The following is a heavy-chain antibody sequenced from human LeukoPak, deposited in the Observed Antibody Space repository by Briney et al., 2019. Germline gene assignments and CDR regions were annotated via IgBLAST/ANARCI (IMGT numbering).Heavy chain of an antibody. CDR1: GFTFSSYA. J-gene: IGHJ4*02. CDR3: AGRHCSGGGCYFAGADPFDY. Sequence: GGSLRLSCAASGFTFSSYAMSWVRQAPGKGLEWVSAISGSGGNTYYADSVKGRFTISRDNSKNTLYLQMNSLRAEDTAVYFCAGRHCSGGGCYFAGADPFDYWGQGTLVTVSS. D-gene: IGHD2-15*01. CDR2: ISGSGGNT. V-gene: IGHV3-23*01.